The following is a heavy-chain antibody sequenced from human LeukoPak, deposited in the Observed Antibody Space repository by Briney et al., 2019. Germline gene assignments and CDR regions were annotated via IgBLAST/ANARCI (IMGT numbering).Heavy chain of an antibody. V-gene: IGHV3-23*01. CDR1: GFTFSSYA. CDR2: ISGSGGST. J-gene: IGHJ4*02. D-gene: IGHD3-10*01. CDR3: AKAHGSGSYYNTLFDY. Sequence: PGGSLRLSCAASGFTFSSYAMSWVRQAPGKGLEWVSAISGSGGSTYYADSVKGRFTISRDNSKNTLYLQMNSLRAEDTAVYYCAKAHGSGSYYNTLFDYWGQGTLVTVSS.